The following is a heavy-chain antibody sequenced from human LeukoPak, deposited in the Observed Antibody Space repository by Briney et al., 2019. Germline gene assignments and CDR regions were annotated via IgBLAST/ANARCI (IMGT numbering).Heavy chain of an antibody. J-gene: IGHJ4*02. CDR3: AGGYSLDY. Sequence: SETLSLTCAVSGGSISSGGYSWSWIRQPPGKGLEWIGYIYHSGSTYYNPSLKSRVTISVDRSKNQFSLKLSSVTAAGTAVYYCAGGYSLDYWGQGTLVTVSS. V-gene: IGHV4-30-2*01. CDR1: GGSISSGGYS. D-gene: IGHD6-13*01. CDR2: IYHSGST.